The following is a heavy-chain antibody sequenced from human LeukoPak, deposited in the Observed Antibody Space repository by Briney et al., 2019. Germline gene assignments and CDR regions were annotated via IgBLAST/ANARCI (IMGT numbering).Heavy chain of an antibody. CDR2: ISWNSGSI. D-gene: IGHD3-22*01. V-gene: IGHV3-9*01. J-gene: IGHJ3*02. CDR1: GFTFDGYA. CDR3: AKGIVVGTDAFDI. Sequence: GGSLRLSCSASGFTFDGYAMHWVRQAPGKGLEWVSGISWNSGSIGYADSVKGRFTISRDNAKNSLYLQMNSLRAEDTALYYCAKGIVVGTDAFDIWGQGTMVTVSS.